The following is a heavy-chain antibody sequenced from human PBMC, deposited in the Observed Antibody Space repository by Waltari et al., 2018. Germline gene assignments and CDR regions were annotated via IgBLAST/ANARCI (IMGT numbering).Heavy chain of an antibody. D-gene: IGHD2-15*01. CDR3: ARQATSWSGFDY. V-gene: IGHV4-4*07. J-gene: IGHJ4*02. CDR2: IYISGTA. CDR1: GGSLSSPW. Sequence: QLQESGPRLVKPSETLSLTCSVSGGSLSSPWWSWIRQPAGKGLEWIGRIYISGTAKKNPARESRSTVSLDTPKNQFSLKLTSVSAADTAVYYCARQATSWSGFDYWGPGIQVTVSS.